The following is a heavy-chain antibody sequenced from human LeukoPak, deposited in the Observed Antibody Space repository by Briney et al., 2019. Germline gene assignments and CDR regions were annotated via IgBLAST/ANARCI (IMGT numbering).Heavy chain of an antibody. CDR3: AKDSVGSGWPGGDAFDI. D-gene: IGHD6-19*01. Sequence: GGSLRLSCAASGFTFSSYAMSWVRQAPGKGLEWVSAISGSGGSTYYADSVKGRFTISRDNSKNTLYLQMNSLRAEDTAVYYCAKDSVGSGWPGGDAFDIWGQGTMVTVSS. J-gene: IGHJ3*02. CDR2: ISGSGGST. V-gene: IGHV3-23*01. CDR1: GFTFSSYA.